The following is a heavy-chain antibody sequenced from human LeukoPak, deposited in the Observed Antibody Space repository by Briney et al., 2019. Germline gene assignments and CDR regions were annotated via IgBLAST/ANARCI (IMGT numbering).Heavy chain of an antibody. D-gene: IGHD3-10*01. V-gene: IGHV4-34*01. CDR3: ARRTMVRGVIIRYFDY. CDR1: GGSFSGYY. CDR2: INHSGST. Sequence: SETLSLTCAVYGGSFSGYYWSWIRQPPGKGLEWIGEINHSGSTNYNPSLKSRVTTSVDTSKNQFSLKLSSVTAADTAVYYCARRTMVRGVIIRYFDYWGQGTLVTVSS. J-gene: IGHJ4*02.